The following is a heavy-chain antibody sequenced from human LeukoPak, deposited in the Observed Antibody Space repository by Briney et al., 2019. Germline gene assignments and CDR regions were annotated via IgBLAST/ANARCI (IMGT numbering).Heavy chain of an antibody. Sequence: SVKVSCKASGGTFSSYAISWVRQAPGQGLEWMGGIIPIFGTANYAQKFQGRVTITADKSTSTAYMELSSLRSEDTAVYYCAVRRLQFAWDYWGQGTLVTVSS. V-gene: IGHV1-69*06. J-gene: IGHJ4*02. D-gene: IGHD5-24*01. CDR3: AVRRLQFAWDY. CDR1: GGTFSSYA. CDR2: IIPIFGTA.